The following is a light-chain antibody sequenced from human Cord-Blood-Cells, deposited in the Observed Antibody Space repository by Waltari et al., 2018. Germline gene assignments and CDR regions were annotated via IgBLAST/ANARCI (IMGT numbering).Light chain of an antibody. V-gene: IGLV2-11*01. CDR1: SSDVGGYNY. Sequence: QSALTQPRSVSGSPGQSVTISCTGTSSDVGGYNYVSWYQQHPGKAPKLMIYDVSKRPSGVPDRFSGSKSGNTASLTISGLQAEDDADYYCCSYAGSYTLVFGTGTKVTVL. J-gene: IGLJ1*01. CDR2: DVS. CDR3: CSYAGSYTLV.